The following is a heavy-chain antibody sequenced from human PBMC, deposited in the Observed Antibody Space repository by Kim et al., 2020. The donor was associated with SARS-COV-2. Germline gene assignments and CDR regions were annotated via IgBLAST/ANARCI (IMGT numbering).Heavy chain of an antibody. CDR1: GGSFSGYY. J-gene: IGHJ4*02. Sequence: SETLSLTCAVYGGSFSGYYWSWIRQPPGKGLEWIGEINHSGSTNYNPSLKSRVTISVDTSKNQFSLKLSSVTAADTAVYYCARGRRGPNYYDSSGYYLLDYWGQGTLVTVSS. D-gene: IGHD3-22*01. CDR2: INHSGST. V-gene: IGHV4-34*01. CDR3: ARGRRGPNYYDSSGYYLLDY.